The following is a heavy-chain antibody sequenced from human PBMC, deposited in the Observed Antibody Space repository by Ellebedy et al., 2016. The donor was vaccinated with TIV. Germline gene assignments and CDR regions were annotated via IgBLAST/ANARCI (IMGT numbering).Heavy chain of an antibody. Sequence: GESLKISCAASGFTFSTYAIHWVRPAPGKGLAWVAVISYDGSNQYYADSVKGRFTISRDNSKNTLYLQMNSLRTEDTAMFYCARSPQHFYYFDYWGQGTLVTVSS. CDR3: ARSPQHFYYFDY. CDR1: GFTFSTYA. CDR2: ISYDGSNQ. D-gene: IGHD3-3*02. J-gene: IGHJ4*02. V-gene: IGHV3-30-3*01.